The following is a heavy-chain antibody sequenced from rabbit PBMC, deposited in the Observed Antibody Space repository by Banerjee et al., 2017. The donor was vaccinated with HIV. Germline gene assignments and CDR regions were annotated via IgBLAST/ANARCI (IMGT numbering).Heavy chain of an antibody. V-gene: IGHV1S40*01. Sequence: QSLEESGGGLVQPGASLTLTCKASGFDFSSYSMGWVRQAPGKGLEWIACINTSSGNTVYASWAKGRFTISRTSSTTVTLQMTSLTAADTATYFCARDLAGVIGWNFNFWGPGTLVTVS. CDR3: ARDLAGVIGWNFNF. CDR1: GFDFSSYS. CDR2: INTSSGNT. D-gene: IGHD4-1*01. J-gene: IGHJ4*01.